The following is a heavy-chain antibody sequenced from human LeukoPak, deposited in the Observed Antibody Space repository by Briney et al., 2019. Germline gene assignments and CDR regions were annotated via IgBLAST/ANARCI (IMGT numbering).Heavy chain of an antibody. CDR3: ARDSSCGPTRDYFDY. CDR1: GFTFRDYY. Sequence: GGSXRLSCGASGFTFRDYYMSWIRQAPGRGVEGVAYISSSGSTIYYADSVKGRFTISRDNAKNSLYLHMNSLRAEDTAVYYCARDSSCGPTRDYFDYWGQGTLVTVSS. D-gene: IGHD6-13*01. CDR2: ISSSGSTI. J-gene: IGHJ4*02. V-gene: IGHV3-11*04.